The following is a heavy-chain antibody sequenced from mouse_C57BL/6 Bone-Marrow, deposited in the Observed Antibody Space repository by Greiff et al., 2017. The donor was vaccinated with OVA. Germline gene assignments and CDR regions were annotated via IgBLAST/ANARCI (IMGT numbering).Heavy chain of an antibody. CDR1: GYTFTDYY. V-gene: IGHV1-19*01. D-gene: IGHD2-3*01. CDR3: ARGLLPLYYFDY. Sequence: VQLQQSGPVLVKPGASVKMSCKASGYTFTDYYMNWVKQSHGKSLEWIGVINPYNGGTSYNQKFKGKATLTVDKSSSTAYMELNSLTSEDSAVYYCARGLLPLYYFDYWGQGTTLTVSS. CDR2: INPYNGGT. J-gene: IGHJ2*01.